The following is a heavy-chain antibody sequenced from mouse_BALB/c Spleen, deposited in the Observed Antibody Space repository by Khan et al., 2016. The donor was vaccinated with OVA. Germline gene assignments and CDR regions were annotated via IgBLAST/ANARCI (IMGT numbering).Heavy chain of an antibody. D-gene: IGHD3-3*01. CDR3: ARMARTIN. J-gene: IGHJ2*01. CDR2: SVSNGGST. CDR1: RFSISSYG. Sequence: EVELVESGGGIVQPGGSLKRSCAASRFSISSYGMSSVRQTLDKRLELVATSVSNGGSTYYPDSVKGRFTISRDNAKNTLYLQMSSLRSEDTAMYYCARMARTINWGQGTTLTVSS. V-gene: IGHV5-6-3*01.